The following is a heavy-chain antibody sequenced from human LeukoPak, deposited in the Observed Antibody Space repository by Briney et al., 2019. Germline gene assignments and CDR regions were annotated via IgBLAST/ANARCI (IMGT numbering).Heavy chain of an antibody. V-gene: IGHV3-33*01. D-gene: IGHD2-2*01. J-gene: IGHJ6*02. CDR2: IWYDGSNA. CDR3: TRGVRPPHCSSTSCYAGYGMDV. CDR1: GFTFNNYG. Sequence: PGRSLRLSCAASGFTFNNYGMHWVRQAPGKGLEGVAVIWYDGSNAYYADSVKGRFTISRDNSSNTLYLQMNSLRAEDTAVYYCTRGVRPPHCSSTSCYAGYGMDVWGQGTTVTVSS.